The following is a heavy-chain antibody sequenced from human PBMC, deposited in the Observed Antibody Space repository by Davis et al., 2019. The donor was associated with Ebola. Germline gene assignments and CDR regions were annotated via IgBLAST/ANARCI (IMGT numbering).Heavy chain of an antibody. J-gene: IGHJ4*02. CDR1: GFTVSSNY. Sequence: GESLKISCAASGFTVSSNYMSWVRQAPGKGLEWVSVFYVGDATYYADSVKGRFTISRDNSKNTLYLQMTGLRAEDTAVYFCARGVAVGGFYFEYWGQGTLVTVSS. D-gene: IGHD6-19*01. CDR3: ARGVAVGGFYFEY. CDR2: FYVGDAT. V-gene: IGHV3-53*01.